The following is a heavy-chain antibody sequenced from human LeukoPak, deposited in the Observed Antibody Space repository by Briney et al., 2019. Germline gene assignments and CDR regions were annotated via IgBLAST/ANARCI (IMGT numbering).Heavy chain of an antibody. J-gene: IGHJ6*03. D-gene: IGHD2-8*01. Sequence: GGSLRLSCAAPGFTFSSYSMNWVRQAPGKGLEWVSSISSSSSYIYYADSVKGRFTISRDNAKNSLYLQMNSLRAEDTAVYYCAKDRCSNGIGCYYYYMDVWGKGTTVTTSS. CDR1: GFTFSSYS. V-gene: IGHV3-21*01. CDR2: ISSSSSYI. CDR3: AKDRCSNGIGCYYYYMDV.